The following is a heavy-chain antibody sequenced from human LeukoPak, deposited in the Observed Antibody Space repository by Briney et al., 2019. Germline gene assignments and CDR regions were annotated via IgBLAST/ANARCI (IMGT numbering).Heavy chain of an antibody. Sequence: SETLSLTCTVSGGSISTYYWSWIRQPPGKGLEWIGYIYYTGSTSYNPSPNSRVTISLDTSNNQVSLRLSSVTAADTAVYYCAKGGTYGGGADYWGQGTLVTVSS. CDR2: IYYTGST. J-gene: IGHJ4*02. CDR3: AKGGTYGGGADY. V-gene: IGHV4-59*01. D-gene: IGHD1-26*01. CDR1: GGSISTYY.